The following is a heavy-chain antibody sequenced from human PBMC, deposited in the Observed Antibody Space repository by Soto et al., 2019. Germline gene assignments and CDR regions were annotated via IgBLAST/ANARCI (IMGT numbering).Heavy chain of an antibody. V-gene: IGHV4-31*03. D-gene: IGHD3-3*01. CDR3: AGGDFWSGYPYYYYYYGMDV. CDR2: IYYSGRT. Sequence: SLTCTVSGGSISSGGYYWSWIRQHPGKGLEWIGYIYYSGRTYYNPSLKSRVTISGDTSKNQFSLKLSSVTAADTAVYYCAGGDFWSGYPYYYYYYGMDVWGQGTTVTVSS. J-gene: IGHJ6*02. CDR1: GGSISSGGYY.